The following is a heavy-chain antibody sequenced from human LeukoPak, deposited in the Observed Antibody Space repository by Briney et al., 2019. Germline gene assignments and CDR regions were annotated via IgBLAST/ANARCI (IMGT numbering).Heavy chain of an antibody. D-gene: IGHD5-12*01. V-gene: IGHV4-61*02. CDR3: ARDAYSGYDDPDNYYYYYYMDV. J-gene: IGHJ6*03. Sequence: SETLSLTCTVSGGSISSGSYYWSWIRQPAGKGLEWIGRIYTSGSTNYNPSLKSRVTISVDTSKNQFSPKLSSVTAADTAVYYCARDAYSGYDDPDNYYYYYYMDVWGKGTTVTVSS. CDR2: IYTSGST. CDR1: GGSISSGSYY.